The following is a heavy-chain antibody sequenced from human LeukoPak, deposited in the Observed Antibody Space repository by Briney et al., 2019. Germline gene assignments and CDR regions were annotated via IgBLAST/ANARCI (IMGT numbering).Heavy chain of an antibody. CDR2: ISSSSGTI. CDR3: AREDGLTAPFDY. J-gene: IGHJ4*02. V-gene: IGHV3-48*01. Sequence: GGSLRLSCAASGFTFSSYSMNWDRQAPGKGLEWVSYISSSSGTIYYADSVKGRFTISRDNAKNSLYLQMNSLRAEDMAVYYCAREDGLTAPFDYWGQGTLVTVSS. D-gene: IGHD5-18*01. CDR1: GFTFSSYS.